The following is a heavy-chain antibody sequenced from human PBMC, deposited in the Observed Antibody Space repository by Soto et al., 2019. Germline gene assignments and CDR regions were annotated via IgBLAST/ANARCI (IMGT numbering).Heavy chain of an antibody. V-gene: IGHV1-18*01. CDR1: GYTFTSYG. Sequence: ASVKVSCKASGYTFTSYGISWVRQAPGQGLEWMGWISAYNGNTNYAQKLQGRGTMTTDTSTSTAYMELRSLRSDDTAVYYCARDAEYSSPEYYYYGMDVWGQGTTVTVSS. J-gene: IGHJ6*02. D-gene: IGHD6-6*01. CDR2: ISAYNGNT. CDR3: ARDAEYSSPEYYYYGMDV.